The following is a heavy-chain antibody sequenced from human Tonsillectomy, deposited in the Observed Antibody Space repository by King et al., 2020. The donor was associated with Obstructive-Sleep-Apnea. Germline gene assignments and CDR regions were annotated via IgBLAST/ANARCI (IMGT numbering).Heavy chain of an antibody. D-gene: IGHD4-11*01. CDR2: DYFPGSA. J-gene: IGHJ4*02. V-gene: IGHV4-30-4*07. CDR1: GGSISSGGYS. Sequence: QLQESGPGLVKPSQTLSLTCAVSGGSISSGGYSWSWIRQPPGKGLEWIGYDYFPGSAYPNPSLKSRVTISVDKSKNQFSLNLRSVTAADTAVYYCVRGHYTFDFWGQGTLVTVSS. CDR3: VRGHYTFDF.